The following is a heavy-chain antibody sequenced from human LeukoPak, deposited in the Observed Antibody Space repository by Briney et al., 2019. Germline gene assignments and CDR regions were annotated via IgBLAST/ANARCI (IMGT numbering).Heavy chain of an antibody. CDR1: GYSISSGYY. CDR2: IYHSGST. V-gene: IGHV4-38-2*01. Sequence: SETLSLTCAVSGYSISSGYYWGWIRQPPGKGLEWIGSIYHSGSTYYNPSLKSRVTISVDTSKNQFSLKLSSVTAADTAVYYCARGYRGNCPFDYWGQGTLVTVPS. CDR3: ARGYRGNCPFDY. J-gene: IGHJ4*02. D-gene: IGHD5-12*01.